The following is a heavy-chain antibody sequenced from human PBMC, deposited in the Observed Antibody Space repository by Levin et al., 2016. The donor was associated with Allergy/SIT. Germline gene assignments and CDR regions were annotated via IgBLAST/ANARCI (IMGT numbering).Heavy chain of an antibody. J-gene: IGHJ6*04. Sequence: SETLSLTCTVSGGSISSYYWSWIRQPPGKGLEWIGYIYYSGSTNYNPSLKSRVTISVDTSKNQFSLKLSSVTAADTAVYYCARDLIGRYFDWLTMDVWGKGTTVTVSS. D-gene: IGHD3-9*01. CDR1: GGSISSYY. CDR2: IYYSGST. CDR3: ARDLIGRYFDWLTMDV. V-gene: IGHV4-59*13.